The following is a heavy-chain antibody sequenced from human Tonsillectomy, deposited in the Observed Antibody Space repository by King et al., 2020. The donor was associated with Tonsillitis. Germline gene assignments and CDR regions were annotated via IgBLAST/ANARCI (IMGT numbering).Heavy chain of an antibody. CDR2: IYYSGST. D-gene: IGHD3-3*01. CDR3: ARQGEYYDIWSGYYTGIDYYYYMDV. Sequence: QLQESGPGLVKPSETLSLTCTVSGGSISSSSYYWGWIRQPPGKGLEWIGSIYYSGSTYYNPSLKSRVTISVDTSKNQFSLKLSSVTAVDTAVYYCARQGEYYDIWSGYYTGIDYYYYMDVWGKGTTVTVSS. CDR1: GGSISSSSYY. V-gene: IGHV4-39*01. J-gene: IGHJ6*03.